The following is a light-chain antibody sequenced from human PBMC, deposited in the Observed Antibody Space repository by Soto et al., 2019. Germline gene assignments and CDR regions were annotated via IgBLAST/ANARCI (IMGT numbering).Light chain of an antibody. CDR1: QSVSSY. J-gene: IGKJ3*01. CDR3: QQRSNWPLFT. Sequence: EIVLTQSPATLSLSPGERATLSCRASQSVSSYLAWYQQKPGQAPRLLLYDASNRATGIPARFSGSGSGTDFTLTISSLEPEDFAVYYCQQRSNWPLFTFGRGTKVDIK. CDR2: DAS. V-gene: IGKV3-11*01.